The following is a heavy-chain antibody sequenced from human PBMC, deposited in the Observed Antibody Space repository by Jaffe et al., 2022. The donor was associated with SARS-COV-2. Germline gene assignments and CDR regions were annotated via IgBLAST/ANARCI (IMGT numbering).Heavy chain of an antibody. J-gene: IGHJ6*02. D-gene: IGHD3-16*02. V-gene: IGHV4-39*01. Sequence: QLQLQESGPGLVKPSETLSLTCTVSGGSISSSSYYWGWIRQPPGKGLEWIGSIYYSGSTYYNPSLKSRVTISVDTSKNQFSLKLSSVTAADTAVYYCARSPHDRHYYYYGMDVWGQGTTVTVSS. CDR1: GGSISSSSYY. CDR2: IYYSGST. CDR3: ARSPHDRHYYYYGMDV.